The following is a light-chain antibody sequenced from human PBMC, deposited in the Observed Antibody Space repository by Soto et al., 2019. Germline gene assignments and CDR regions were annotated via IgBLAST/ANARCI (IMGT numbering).Light chain of an antibody. J-gene: IGKJ1*01. CDR1: LPISNY. CDR3: QQYHIYSGT. V-gene: IGKV1-5*03. CDR2: KAS. Sequence: DIQMTQSPSSLSASVGDRVTITCRASLPISNYLAWYQQRPGKPPNLLIYKASTLASGVPSRFSGSGSGTEFTLTINSLQPDDFATYYCQQYHIYSGTFGQGTKVDIK.